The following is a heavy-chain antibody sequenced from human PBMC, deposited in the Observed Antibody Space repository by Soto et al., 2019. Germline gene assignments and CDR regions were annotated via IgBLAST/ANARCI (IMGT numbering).Heavy chain of an antibody. CDR3: ARQVTYYYDNQYYFDY. Sequence: SETLSLTCTVSGGSISSSSYYWGWIRQPPGKGLEWIGSIYYSGSTYYNPSLKSRVPISVDTAKNQFSLKLSSVTAADTAVYYCARQVTYYYDNQYYFDYWGQGTLVTVSS. V-gene: IGHV4-39*01. J-gene: IGHJ4*02. D-gene: IGHD3-22*01. CDR1: GGSISSSSYY. CDR2: IYYSGST.